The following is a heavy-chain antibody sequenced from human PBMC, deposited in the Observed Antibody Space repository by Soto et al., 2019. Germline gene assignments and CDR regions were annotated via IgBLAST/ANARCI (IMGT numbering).Heavy chain of an antibody. CDR3: TRDGVVVVSAIII. V-gene: IGHV1-18*01. D-gene: IGHD2-21*02. J-gene: IGHJ4*02. CDR1: GYTFTSYG. Sequence: ASVKVSCKASGYTFTSYGISWVRQSPGQGLEWMGWISAYNGNTNYAQKLQGRVTMTTDTSKSIAYLQMNSLKTEDTAVYYCTRDGVVVVSAIIIWGQGTLVTVSS. CDR2: ISAYNGNT.